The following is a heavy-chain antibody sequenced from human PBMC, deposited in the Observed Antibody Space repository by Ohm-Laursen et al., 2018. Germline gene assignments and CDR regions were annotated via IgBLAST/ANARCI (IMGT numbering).Heavy chain of an antibody. J-gene: IGHJ4*02. CDR2: IWYDGSNK. V-gene: IGHV3-33*08. Sequence: SLRLSCAASGFTFSSYGMHWVRQAPGKGLEWVAVIWYDGSNKYYADSVKGRFTISRDNSKNTLYLQMNSLRAEDTAVYYCARAHSDYYFDYWGQGTLVTVSS. CDR3: ARAHSDYYFDY. D-gene: IGHD3/OR15-3a*01. CDR1: GFTFSSYG.